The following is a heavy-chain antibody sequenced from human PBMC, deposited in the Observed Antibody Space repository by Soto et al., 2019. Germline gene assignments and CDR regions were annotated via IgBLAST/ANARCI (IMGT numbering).Heavy chain of an antibody. Sequence: VASVKVSCKASGYTFTSYAMHWVRQAPGQRLEWMGWINAGNGNTKYSQKFQGRVTIARDTSASTAYMELSSLRSEDTAVYYCARLALYYYDSSGYGYFDYWGQGTLVTVSS. V-gene: IGHV1-3*01. D-gene: IGHD3-22*01. CDR1: GYTFTSYA. J-gene: IGHJ4*02. CDR2: INAGNGNT. CDR3: ARLALYYYDSSGYGYFDY.